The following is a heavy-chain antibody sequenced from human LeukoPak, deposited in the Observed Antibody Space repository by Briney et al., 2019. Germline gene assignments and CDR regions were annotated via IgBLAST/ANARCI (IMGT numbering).Heavy chain of an antibody. V-gene: IGHV7-4-1*02. CDR2: INTNTGNP. CDR3: ARELLITRTWFDP. Sequence: EASVKVSCKASGYTFTTYAMNWVRQAPGQGLEWMGWINTNTGNPTYAQGFTGRFVFSLDTSVSAAYLQISNLKAEDTAVYYCARELLITRTWFDPWGQGTLVTVSS. J-gene: IGHJ5*02. CDR1: GYTFTTYA. D-gene: IGHD3-22*01.